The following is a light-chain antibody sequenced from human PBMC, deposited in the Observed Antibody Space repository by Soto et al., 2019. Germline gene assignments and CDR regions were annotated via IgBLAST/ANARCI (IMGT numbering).Light chain of an antibody. Sequence: AIQLTQSTSSLSASVGDRVTITCRASQGISSALAWYQQKPGKAPKLLIYDASSLESGVPSRFSGSGSGTDFTLTISSLQPEDFATYYCQQFNSYPPLTFGGGTKV. CDR1: QGISSA. CDR3: QQFNSYPPLT. V-gene: IGKV1-13*02. CDR2: DAS. J-gene: IGKJ4*01.